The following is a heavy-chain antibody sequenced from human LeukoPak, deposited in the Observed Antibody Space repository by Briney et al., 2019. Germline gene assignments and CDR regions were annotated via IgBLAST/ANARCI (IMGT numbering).Heavy chain of an antibody. D-gene: IGHD2-21*02. Sequence: SETLSLSCTVSGGYPGSHYGSWIRQPPGMGLEWIGYISYSGRTNYNPSLKSRVPISVDASKNQFSLKLPSVTAADTAVYYCARLPGCGSACHYGMDVWGQGTTVTVSS. CDR3: ARLPGCGSACHYGMDV. CDR2: ISYSGRT. V-gene: IGHV4-59*11. J-gene: IGHJ6*02. CDR1: GGYPGSHY.